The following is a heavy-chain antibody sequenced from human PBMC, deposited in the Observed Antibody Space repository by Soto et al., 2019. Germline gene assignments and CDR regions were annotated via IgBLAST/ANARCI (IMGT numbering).Heavy chain of an antibody. J-gene: IGHJ2*01. CDR2: ISGSGSDT. CDR1: GLTFSTYV. CDR3: AKRRGDGYFDL. Sequence: EVHLLESGGGSVQPGGSLRLSCAASGLTFSTYVMSWVRQAPGKGLEWVSAISGSGSDTYYAVSVKGRFTISRDNSKNTLCLQMSSLRAEDTAVYYCAKRRGDGYFDLWGRGTLVTVSS. V-gene: IGHV3-23*01. D-gene: IGHD7-27*01.